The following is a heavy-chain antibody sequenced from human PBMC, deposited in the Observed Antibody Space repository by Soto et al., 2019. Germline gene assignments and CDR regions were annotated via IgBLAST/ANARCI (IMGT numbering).Heavy chain of an antibody. CDR1: GFTFTSSA. D-gene: IGHD3-9*01. CDR3: AADPIYDILTGYWYYYGMDA. J-gene: IGHJ6*02. CDR2: IVVGSGNT. Sequence: GASVKVSCKASGFTFTSSAVQCVRRARGQRLEWIGWIVVGSGNTNYAQKFQERVTTTRDMSTSTAYMELSSLRSEDTAVYYCAADPIYDILTGYWYYYGMDAWGQGTTVTVSS. V-gene: IGHV1-58*01.